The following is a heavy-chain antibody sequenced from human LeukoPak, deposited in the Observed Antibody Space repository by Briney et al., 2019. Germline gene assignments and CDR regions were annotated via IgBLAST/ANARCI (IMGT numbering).Heavy chain of an antibody. CDR3: ARVKRRYQVLKPLHETPSHYFDY. V-gene: IGHV4-39*07. J-gene: IGHJ4*02. Sequence: SETLSLTCTVSGGSISSNSYYWGWIRQPPGKGLECIGSIYYSGSTYYNPSLKSRVTISVDTSKNQFSLKLSSVTAADTAMYYCARVKRRYQVLKPLHETPSHYFDYWGQGTLVTVSS. CDR1: GGSISSNSYY. CDR2: IYYSGST. D-gene: IGHD2-2*01.